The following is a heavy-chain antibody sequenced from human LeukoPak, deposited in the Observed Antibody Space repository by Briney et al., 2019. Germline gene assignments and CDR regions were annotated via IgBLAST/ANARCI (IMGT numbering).Heavy chain of an antibody. D-gene: IGHD3-10*01. CDR3: ARDYWRTVRGVISDY. J-gene: IGHJ4*02. Sequence: GASVKVSCKASGYTFTGYYMHWVRQAPGQGLEWMGWINPNSGGTNYAQKFQGWVTMTRDTSISTAYMELSRLRSDDTAVYYCARDYWRTVRGVISDYWGQGTLVTVSS. CDR2: INPNSGGT. CDR1: GYTFTGYY. V-gene: IGHV1-2*04.